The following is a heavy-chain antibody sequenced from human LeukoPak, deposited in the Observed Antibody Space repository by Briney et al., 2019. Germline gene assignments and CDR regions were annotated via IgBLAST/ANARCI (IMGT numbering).Heavy chain of an antibody. CDR1: GGTFSSYA. Sequence: ASVTVSCKASGGTFSSYAISWVRQAPGQGLEWMGGIIPIFGTANYAQKFQGRVTITADKSTSTAYMELSSLRSEDTAVYYCARVSVITQYSGSPDYFASWGQGTLITVSS. CDR2: IIPIFGTA. CDR3: ARVSVITQYSGSPDYFAS. D-gene: IGHD1-26*01. J-gene: IGHJ4*02. V-gene: IGHV1-69*06.